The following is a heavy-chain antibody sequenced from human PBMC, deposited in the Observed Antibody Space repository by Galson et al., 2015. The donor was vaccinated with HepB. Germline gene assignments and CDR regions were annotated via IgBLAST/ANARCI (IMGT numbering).Heavy chain of an antibody. V-gene: IGHV1-58*02. D-gene: IGHD3-22*01. CDR2: IVVGSGNT. CDR1: GFTFTSSA. J-gene: IGHJ4*02. Sequence: SVKVSCKASGFTFTSSAMQWGRQARGQRLEWIGWIVVGSGNTNYAQKFQERVTITRDMSTSTAYMELSSLRSEDTAVYYCAAGYYYDSSGYHYWGQGTLVTVSS. CDR3: AAGYYYDSSGYHY.